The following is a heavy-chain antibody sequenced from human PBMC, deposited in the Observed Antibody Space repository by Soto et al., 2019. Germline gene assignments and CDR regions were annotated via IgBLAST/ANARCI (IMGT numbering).Heavy chain of an antibody. CDR1: GFTFSSYA. Sequence: DGHLLGSGGDLVHPGGSLRLSCAASGFTFSSYAMTWVRQTPGKGLEWVSGISDRGTSPNYADSVKGRFTISRDNSQSTLYLQMNSLRAEDTAVYYCAKTIMRGSRYWYFDRWGLGTLVTVSS. D-gene: IGHD5-12*01. CDR2: ISDRGTSP. V-gene: IGHV3-23*01. CDR3: AKTIMRGSRYWYFDR. J-gene: IGHJ2*01.